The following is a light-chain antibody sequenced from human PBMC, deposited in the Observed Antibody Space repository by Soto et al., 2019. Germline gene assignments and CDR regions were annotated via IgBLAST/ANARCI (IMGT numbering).Light chain of an antibody. V-gene: IGLV2-14*01. Sequence: QSDLTQPASVSGSPGQSITISCTGTSSDIGSNNYVSWYQQHPGKAPKLMIYEVSNRPSGVSNHFSGSKSGNTASLTISGLQAEDEAVYYCSSYTTTTRLFGGGTKLTVL. J-gene: IGLJ3*02. CDR1: SSDIGSNNY. CDR2: EVS. CDR3: SSYTTTTRL.